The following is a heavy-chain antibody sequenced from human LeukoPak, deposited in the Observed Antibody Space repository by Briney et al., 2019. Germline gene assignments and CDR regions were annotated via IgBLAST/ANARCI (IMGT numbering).Heavy chain of an antibody. V-gene: IGHV1-8*01. D-gene: IGHD6-19*01. CDR2: MNPNSGNT. Sequence: ASVKVSCKASGYTFTSYDINWVRQATGQGLEWMGWMNPNSGNTGYAQKFQGRVTMTRNTSISTAYMELSSLRSEDTAVYYCARNPTGYSSGWYVPDAFDIWGQGTMVTVSS. CDR1: GYTFTSYD. CDR3: ARNPTGYSSGWYVPDAFDI. J-gene: IGHJ3*02.